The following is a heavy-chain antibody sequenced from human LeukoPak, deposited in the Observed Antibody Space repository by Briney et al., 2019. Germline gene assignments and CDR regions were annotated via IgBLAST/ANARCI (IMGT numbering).Heavy chain of an antibody. Sequence: ASVKVSCKVSGYTLIELSMHWVRQAPGKGLEWMGGFDPEDGEAIYAQKFQGRVTMTEDTSTDTAYMELSSLRSEDTAVYYCATGIEVVPAAYFDIWGQGTMVTVSS. D-gene: IGHD2-2*01. V-gene: IGHV1-24*01. CDR3: ATGIEVVPAAYFDI. CDR2: FDPEDGEA. CDR1: GYTLIELS. J-gene: IGHJ3*02.